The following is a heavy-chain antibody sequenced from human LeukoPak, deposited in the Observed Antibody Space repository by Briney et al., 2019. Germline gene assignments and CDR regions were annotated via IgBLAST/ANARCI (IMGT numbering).Heavy chain of an antibody. Sequence: GASVKVSCKASGYTFTGYYMHWVRQAPGQGLEWMGWINPNSGGTNYAQKFQGRATMTRDTSISTAYMELSRLRSDDTAVYYCAREGGYCSSTSCLNWFDPWGQGTLVTVSA. CDR3: AREGGYCSSTSCLNWFDP. J-gene: IGHJ5*02. D-gene: IGHD2-2*01. V-gene: IGHV1-2*02. CDR2: INPNSGGT. CDR1: GYTFTGYY.